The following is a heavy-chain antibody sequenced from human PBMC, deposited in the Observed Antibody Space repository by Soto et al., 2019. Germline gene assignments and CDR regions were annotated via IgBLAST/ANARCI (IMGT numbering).Heavy chain of an antibody. V-gene: IGHV1-69*06. D-gene: IGHD2-8*01. J-gene: IGHJ4*02. CDR2: IIPIFGTA. CDR3: ATRRGGRYCTNGVCYDY. CDR1: GGTFSSYA. Sequence: SVKVSCKASGGTFSSYAISWVRQAPGQGLEWMGGIIPIFGTANYAQKFQGRVTITADKSTSTAYMELSSLRSEDTAVYYCATRRGGRYCTNGVCYDYWSQGTLVIVSS.